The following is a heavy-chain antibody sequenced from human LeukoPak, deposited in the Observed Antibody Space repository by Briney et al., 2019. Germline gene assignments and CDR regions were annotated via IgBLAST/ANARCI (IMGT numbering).Heavy chain of an antibody. V-gene: IGHV3-23*01. Sequence: GGSLRLSCAASGFTFSSYAMSWVRQAPGKGLEWVSAISGSGGSTYYADSVKGRFSISRDNSKNTVDLQMNSLRVEDTAVYYCAKDIRGYYDSSGYFAYWGQGTLVTVSS. CDR1: GFTFSSYA. CDR3: AKDIRGYYDSSGYFAY. J-gene: IGHJ4*02. CDR2: ISGSGGST. D-gene: IGHD3-22*01.